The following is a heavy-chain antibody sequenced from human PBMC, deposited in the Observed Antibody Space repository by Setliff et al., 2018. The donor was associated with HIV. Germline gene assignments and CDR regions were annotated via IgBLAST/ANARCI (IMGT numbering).Heavy chain of an antibody. V-gene: IGHV1-24*01. CDR3: ARDNRTGYSGGWPLDY. CDR1: GYTLTDLS. J-gene: IGHJ4*02. Sequence: ASVKVSCKVSGYTLTDLSVHWVRQAPGKGLEWMGGFDSRDGERIYAPKFQDRVTMTDDTSVNTAYMDLTSLTPDDTAVYYCARDNRTGYSGGWPLDYWGQGTVVTVSS. CDR2: FDSRDGER. D-gene: IGHD5-12*01.